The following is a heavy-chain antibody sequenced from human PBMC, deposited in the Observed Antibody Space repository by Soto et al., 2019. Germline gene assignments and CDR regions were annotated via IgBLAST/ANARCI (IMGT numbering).Heavy chain of an antibody. CDR2: IYDDGSA. J-gene: IGHJ5*02. D-gene: IGHD2-15*01. V-gene: IGHV4-59*01. CDR3: ARDKYCSGGSCRKNWFDP. Sequence: SETLSLTCTVSGGSISSYYWSWMRQPPGKGLEWLAYIYDDGSANYNPSLKSRATISLDMSKNQFSLKLTSVTAADTAVYYCARDKYCSGGSCRKNWFDPWGQGTLVTVSS. CDR1: GGSISSYY.